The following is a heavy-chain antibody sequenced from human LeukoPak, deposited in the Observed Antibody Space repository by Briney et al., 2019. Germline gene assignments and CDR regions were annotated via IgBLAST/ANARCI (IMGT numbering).Heavy chain of an antibody. V-gene: IGHV4-59*01. D-gene: IGHD1-7*01. CDR3: ARGDWNYVLDY. CDR1: GGSISSYY. Sequence: PSETLSLTCTVSGGSISSYYWSWIRQPPGKGLEWIGYIYYSGSTNYNPSLKSRVTISVDTSKNQFSLKLSSVTAAGTAVYYCARGDWNYVLDYWGQGTLVTVSS. J-gene: IGHJ4*02. CDR2: IYYSGST.